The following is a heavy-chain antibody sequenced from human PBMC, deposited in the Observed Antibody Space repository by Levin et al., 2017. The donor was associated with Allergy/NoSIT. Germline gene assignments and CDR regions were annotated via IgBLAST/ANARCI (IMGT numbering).Heavy chain of an antibody. CDR3: AKDYYDSSGYDYAPTPPGY. Sequence: GGSLRLSCAASGFTFSSYAMSWVRQAPGKGLEWVSAISGSGGSTYYADSVKGRFTISRDNSKNTLYLQMNRLRAEDTAVDYCAKDYYDSSGYDYAPTPPGYWGQGTLVTVSS. D-gene: IGHD3-22*01. J-gene: IGHJ4*02. V-gene: IGHV3-23*01. CDR2: ISGSGGST. CDR1: GFTFSSYA.